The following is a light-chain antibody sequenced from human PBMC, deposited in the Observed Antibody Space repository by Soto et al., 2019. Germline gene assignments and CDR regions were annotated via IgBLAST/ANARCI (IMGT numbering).Light chain of an antibody. CDR1: QDISSS. Sequence: DIQMTQSPSSLSASVGDRVTITCQASQDISSSLNWYQQKPGKAPKLLIYAASSLQSGVPSRFSGSGSGTDFTLTISSLQPEDFATYYCQQSYSTPPTFGQGTKVDIK. V-gene: IGKV1-39*01. CDR2: AAS. CDR3: QQSYSTPPT. J-gene: IGKJ1*01.